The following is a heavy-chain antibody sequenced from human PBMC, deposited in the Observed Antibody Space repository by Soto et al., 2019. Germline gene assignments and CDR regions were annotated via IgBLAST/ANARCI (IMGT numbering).Heavy chain of an antibody. Sequence: QVQLVQSGAEVKKPGASVKVSCKASGYTFTSYDINWVRQATGQGLEWMGWMNPNSGNTGYAQKFQGRVTMTRNTSISTAYMELSSLRSEDTAMYYCASNPQQLYWFDYWGQGTLVTVSS. CDR3: ASNPQQLYWFDY. V-gene: IGHV1-8*01. CDR1: GYTFTSYD. CDR2: MNPNSGNT. J-gene: IGHJ4*02. D-gene: IGHD6-13*01.